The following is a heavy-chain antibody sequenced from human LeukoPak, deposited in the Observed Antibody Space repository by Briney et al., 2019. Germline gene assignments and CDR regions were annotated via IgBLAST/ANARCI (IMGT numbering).Heavy chain of an antibody. CDR2: INPSGGST. CDR1: GYTFTSYY. V-gene: IGHV1-46*01. J-gene: IGHJ4*02. CDR3: ARDYCSSTSCSVFDY. D-gene: IGHD2-2*01. Sequence: ASVKVSCKASGYTFTSYYMHWVRQAPGQGLEWMGIINPSGGSTSYAQKFQGRVTMTRDTSTSTVYMELSSLRSEDTAVYYCARDYCSSTSCSVFDYWGQGTLVTVSS.